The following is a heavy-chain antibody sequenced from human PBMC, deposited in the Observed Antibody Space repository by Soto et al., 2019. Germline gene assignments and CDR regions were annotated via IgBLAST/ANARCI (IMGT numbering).Heavy chain of an antibody. J-gene: IGHJ6*02. V-gene: IGHV3-23*01. CDR2: ISGSGGST. CDR3: AKASIDVYGYYYYGMDV. D-gene: IGHD4-17*01. Sequence: PGGSLRLSCAASGFTFSSYAMSWVRQAPGKGLEWVSAISGSGGSTYYADSVKGRFTISRDNSKNTLYLQMNSLRAEDTAVYYCAKASIDVYGYYYYGMDVWGQGTTVTVSS. CDR1: GFTFSSYA.